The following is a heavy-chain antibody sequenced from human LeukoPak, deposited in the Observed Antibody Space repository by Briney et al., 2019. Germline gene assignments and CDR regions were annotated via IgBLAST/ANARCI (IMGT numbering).Heavy chain of an antibody. Sequence: ASVKVSCTASGGTFSSYSISWVRQAPGQGLEWMGGIIPIFDTADYAQKFQGRVTTTADESTSTAYMELSSLRSEDTAVFYCARISLGAIWGYYYGMDVWGQGTTVTVSS. D-gene: IGHD1-26*01. J-gene: IGHJ6*02. CDR2: IIPIFDTA. CDR1: GGTFSSYS. CDR3: ARISLGAIWGYYYGMDV. V-gene: IGHV1-69*13.